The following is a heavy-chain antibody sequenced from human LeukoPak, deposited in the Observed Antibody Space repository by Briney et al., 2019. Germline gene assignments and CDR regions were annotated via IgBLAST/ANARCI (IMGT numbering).Heavy chain of an antibody. CDR1: GYTLTELS. CDR3: ARSPYLEWLLSCLDY. V-gene: IGHV1-24*01. Sequence: ASVKVSCKVSGYTLTELSMHWVRQAPGKGLEWMGGFDPEDGETIYAQKFQGRVTMTEDTSTDTAYMELSSLRSEDTAVYYCARSPYLEWLLSCLDYWGQGTLVTVSS. CDR2: FDPEDGET. D-gene: IGHD3-3*01. J-gene: IGHJ4*02.